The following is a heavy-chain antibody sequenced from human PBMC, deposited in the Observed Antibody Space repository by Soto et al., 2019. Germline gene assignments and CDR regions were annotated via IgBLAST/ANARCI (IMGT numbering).Heavy chain of an antibody. Sequence: PSETLSLTCTVSGGSITSDYSCWSWIRQPPGEGLEWIGHIFDSGTTYTNPSLRSQVAISLDTSKNHFSLTLSSVTAADTAVYYCARVLGTGGLWFDPWGQGTLVTVSS. D-gene: IGHD3-16*01. CDR2: IFDSGTT. V-gene: IGHV4-30-4*01. CDR3: ARVLGTGGLWFDP. CDR1: GGSITSDYSC. J-gene: IGHJ5*02.